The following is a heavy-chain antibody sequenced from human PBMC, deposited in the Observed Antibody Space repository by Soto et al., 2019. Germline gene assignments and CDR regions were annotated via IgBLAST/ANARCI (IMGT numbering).Heavy chain of an antibody. V-gene: IGHV3-15*01. CDR2: IKSKTDGGTT. Sequence: EVQLVESGGGLVKPGGSLRLSCAASGFTFSNAWMSWVRQAPGKGLEWVGRIKSKTDGGTTDYAAPVKGRFTISRDDSKNPHHQQNNSQKTEDAAVYCCTTELLEGGGATMYYYYMDVWGKGTTVTVSS. CDR1: GFTFSNAW. CDR3: TTELLEGGGATMYYYYMDV. J-gene: IGHJ6*03. D-gene: IGHD3-16*01.